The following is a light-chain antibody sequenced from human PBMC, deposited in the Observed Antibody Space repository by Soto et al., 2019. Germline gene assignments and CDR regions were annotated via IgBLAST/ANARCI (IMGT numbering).Light chain of an antibody. V-gene: IGKV3-20*01. CDR2: GAS. Sequence: EIVLTQSPGTLSLSPGERATLFCRASQSLSSTYLAWYQQRPGQAPRLLIFGASNRATGIPDRFRGSGSGTDFTLTISGLEPGDFAVYYCQRYGSSSLSFGGETRVEI. CDR1: QSLSSTY. CDR3: QRYGSSSLS. J-gene: IGKJ4*02.